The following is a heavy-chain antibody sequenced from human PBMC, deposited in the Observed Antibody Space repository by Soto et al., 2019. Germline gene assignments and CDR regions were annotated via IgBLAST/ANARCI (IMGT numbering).Heavy chain of an antibody. J-gene: IGHJ3*02. CDR2: IAPNSGDT. D-gene: IGHD3-10*02. CDR1: GYTFSKSY. CDR3: AKSLLVPLPDGYDI. Sequence: ASVKVACKASGYTFSKSYMQWVRQAPGQGDEWMGWIAPNSGDTNIAQKFQGRVTMTRDTSTCTAYIDLNRPSSADTAVYYCAKSLLVPLPDGYDIWGPGTMVTV. V-gene: IGHV1-2*02.